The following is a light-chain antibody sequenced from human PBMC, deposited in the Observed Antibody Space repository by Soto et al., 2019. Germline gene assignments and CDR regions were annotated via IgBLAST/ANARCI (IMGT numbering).Light chain of an antibody. Sequence: IVLRQSPATLSLSPGERETLSCRASQSVSSNLAWYQQKPGQAPRLLIYGASTRATGIPARFSGSGSGTEFTLTISSLQSEDFAVYYCQQYNNWPRTFGQGTKV. CDR2: GAS. CDR3: QQYNNWPRT. CDR1: QSVSSN. V-gene: IGKV3-15*01. J-gene: IGKJ1*01.